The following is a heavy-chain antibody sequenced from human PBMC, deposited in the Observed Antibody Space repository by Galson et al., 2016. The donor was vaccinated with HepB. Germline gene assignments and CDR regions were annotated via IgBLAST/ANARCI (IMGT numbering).Heavy chain of an antibody. D-gene: IGHD3-22*01. Sequence: QSGAEVKKPGEYLKISCKASGYSFTNYWIGWVRQMPGKGLEWMGIIYGGDSDTRYSPCFQGQVAISADKSITTSYLQWTRLKASDTAMYYCGRQRDYDSSANPFDIWGQGTMVTVSS. J-gene: IGHJ3*02. CDR1: GYSFTNYW. CDR2: IYGGDSDT. CDR3: GRQRDYDSSANPFDI. V-gene: IGHV5-51*01.